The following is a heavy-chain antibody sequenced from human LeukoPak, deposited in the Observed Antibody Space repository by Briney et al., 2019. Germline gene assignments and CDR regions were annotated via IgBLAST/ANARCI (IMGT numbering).Heavy chain of an antibody. CDR1: GFTFSGYA. D-gene: IGHD3-9*01. J-gene: IGHJ4*02. CDR2: ISGGGGATYYA. Sequence: GGSLRLSCAASGFTFSGYAMSWVRQSPGKGLEWVSAISGGGGATYYAYYADSVKGRFTISRDNSKNTLYLLMNSLRAEDTAVYYCAKFYDILTGYIDYWGQGTLVTVSS. CDR3: AKFYDILTGYIDY. V-gene: IGHV3-23*01.